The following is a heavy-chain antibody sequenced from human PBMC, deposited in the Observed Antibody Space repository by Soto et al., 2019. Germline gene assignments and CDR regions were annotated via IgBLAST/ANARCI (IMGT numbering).Heavy chain of an antibody. J-gene: IGHJ4*02. Sequence: PGGSLRLSCAASGFTFTRYSMNWVRQAPGKGLEWVSSISSTANYIYYGDSMKGRFTISRDNAKNSLYLEMNSLRAEDTAVYYCARESEDLTSNFDYWGQGTLVTVSS. CDR3: ARESEDLTSNFDY. CDR2: ISSTANYI. V-gene: IGHV3-21*06. CDR1: GFTFTRYS.